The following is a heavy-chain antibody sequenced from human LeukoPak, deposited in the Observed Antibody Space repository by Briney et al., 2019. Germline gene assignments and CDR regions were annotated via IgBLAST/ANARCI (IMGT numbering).Heavy chain of an antibody. D-gene: IGHD3-22*01. CDR2: ISSSSYI. CDR3: RIVVVTPSYYFDY. J-gene: IGHJ4*02. V-gene: IGHV3-21*01. Sequence: GGSLRLSCAASGFTFSSYSMNWVRQAPGKGLEWVSSISSSSYIYYADSVKGRFTISRDNAKNSLYLQMNSLRAEDTAVYYCRIVVVTPSYYFDYWGQGTLVTVSS. CDR1: GFTFSSYS.